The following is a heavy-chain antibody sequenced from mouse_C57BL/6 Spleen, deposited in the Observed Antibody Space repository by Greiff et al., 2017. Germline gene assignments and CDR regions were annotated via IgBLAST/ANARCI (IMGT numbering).Heavy chain of an antibody. D-gene: IGHD2-10*01. CDR3: ARHEAYPDY. Sequence: EVQVVESGGDLVKPGGSLKLSCAASGFTFSSYGMSWVRQTPDKRLEWVATISSGGSYTYYPDSVKGRFTISRDNAKNTLYLQMSSLKSEDTAMYYCARHEAYPDYWGQGTTLTVSS. CDR2: ISSGGSYT. J-gene: IGHJ2*01. V-gene: IGHV5-6*01. CDR1: GFTFSSYG.